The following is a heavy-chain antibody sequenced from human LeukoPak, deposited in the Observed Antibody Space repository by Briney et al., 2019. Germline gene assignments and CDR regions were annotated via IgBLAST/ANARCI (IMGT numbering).Heavy chain of an antibody. Sequence: SETLSLTCAVYGGSFSGYYWSWIRQPPGKGLEWIGEINHSGSTNYNPSLKSRVTISVDTSKNQFSLRLSSVAAADTAVYYCARGAYYDFWSGYYPFDYWGQGTLVTVSS. CDR3: ARGAYYDFWSGYYPFDY. V-gene: IGHV4-34*01. J-gene: IGHJ4*02. CDR2: INHSGST. CDR1: GGSFSGYY. D-gene: IGHD3-3*01.